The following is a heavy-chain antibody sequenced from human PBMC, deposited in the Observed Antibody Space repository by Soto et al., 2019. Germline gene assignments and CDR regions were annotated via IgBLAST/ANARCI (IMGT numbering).Heavy chain of an antibody. CDR1: GFTFSSYS. CDR3: SSEGPYSGGNSWYFDY. D-gene: IGHD6-19*01. CDR2: ISSSSSYI. V-gene: IGHV3-21*01. J-gene: IGHJ4*02. Sequence: GGSLRLSCAASGFTFSSYSMNWVRQAPGKGLEWVSSISSSSSYIYYADSVKGRFTISRDNAKNSLYLQMNSLRAEDTAVYTCSSEGPYSGGNSWYFDYWGQGTLVTVSS.